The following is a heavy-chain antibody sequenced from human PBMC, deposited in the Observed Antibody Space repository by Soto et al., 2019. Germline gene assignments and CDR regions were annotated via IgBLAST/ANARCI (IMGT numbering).Heavy chain of an antibody. V-gene: IGHV4-34*01. CDR2: INHSGST. CDR3: ARGRCSSTSCFYIHGMDR. CDR1: GGSFSGYY. Sequence: NPSETLSLTCAVYGGSFSGYYWSWIRQTQGKGLEWIGEINHSGSTNYNPSLKSRVTISVDTSKNQFSLKLSSVTAADTAVYYCARGRCSSTSCFYIHGMDRWGQVTLV. J-gene: IGHJ4*02. D-gene: IGHD2-2*01.